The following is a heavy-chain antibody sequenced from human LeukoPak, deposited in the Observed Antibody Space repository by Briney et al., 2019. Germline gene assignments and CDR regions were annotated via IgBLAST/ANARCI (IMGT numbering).Heavy chain of an antibody. CDR2: IIPIFGTA. V-gene: IGHV1-69*13. J-gene: IGHJ4*02. Sequence: GASVKVSCKASGYTFTSYYMHWVRQAPGQGLEWMGGIIPIFGTANYAQKFQGRVTITADESTSTAYMELSSLRSEDTAVYYCARGFPSSGYYALFDYWGQGTLVTVSS. CDR1: GYTFTSYY. D-gene: IGHD3-22*01. CDR3: ARGFPSSGYYALFDY.